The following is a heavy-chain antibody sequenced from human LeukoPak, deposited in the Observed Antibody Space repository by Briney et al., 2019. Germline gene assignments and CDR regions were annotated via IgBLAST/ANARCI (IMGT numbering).Heavy chain of an antibody. Sequence: PSETLSLTCTVSGGSISSYYWSWIRQPPGKGLEWIGYIYYSGSTNYNPSLKSRVTISVDTSKNQFSLKLTSVTAADTALFYCARHKTGARAFDIWGQGTMVTVSS. CDR1: GGSISSYY. CDR2: IYYSGST. V-gene: IGHV4-59*08. J-gene: IGHJ3*02. CDR3: ARHKTGARAFDI. D-gene: IGHD3-10*01.